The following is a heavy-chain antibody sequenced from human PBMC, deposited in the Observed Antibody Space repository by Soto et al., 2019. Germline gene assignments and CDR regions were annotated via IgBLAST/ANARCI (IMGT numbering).Heavy chain of an antibody. Sequence: QVQLVQSGAEVKKPGASVKVSCKASGYTFTSYYMHWVRQAPGQGLEWMGIINPSGGSTSYAQKFQGRVTMTRDTSTSTVYMELSSLRSEDTAVYYCARESRALAVAGTTHYGMDVWGQGTTVTVSS. V-gene: IGHV1-46*01. D-gene: IGHD6-19*01. CDR1: GYTFTSYY. CDR3: ARESRALAVAGTTHYGMDV. CDR2: INPSGGST. J-gene: IGHJ6*02.